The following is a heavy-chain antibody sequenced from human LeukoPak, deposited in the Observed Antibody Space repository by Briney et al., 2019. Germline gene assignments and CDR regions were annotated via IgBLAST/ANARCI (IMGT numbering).Heavy chain of an antibody. D-gene: IGHD3-22*01. V-gene: IGHV1-69*05. CDR2: IIPIFGTA. J-gene: IGHJ4*02. CDR3: ATSADYYDSSGQFDY. Sequence: SVKVSCKASGGTFSSYAISWVRQAPGQGLEWMGGIIPIFGTANYAQKFQGRVTITTDESTSTAYMELSSLRSEDTAVYYCATSADYYDSSGQFDYWGQGTLVTVSS. CDR1: GGTFSSYA.